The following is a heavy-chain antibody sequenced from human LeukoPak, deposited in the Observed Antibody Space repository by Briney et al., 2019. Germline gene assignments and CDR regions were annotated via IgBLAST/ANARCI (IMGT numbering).Heavy chain of an antibody. D-gene: IGHD3-22*01. V-gene: IGHV3-7*01. J-gene: IGHJ3*02. Sequence: GGSLRLSCEASGFTFSTYWMSWVRQAPGKGLEWVANIKQDGSETYYVDSVKGRITISRDNSKNTLYLQMNSLRAEDTAVYYCAKVADSSGYYDDAFDIWGQGTMVTVSS. CDR3: AKVADSSGYYDDAFDI. CDR2: IKQDGSET. CDR1: GFTFSTYW.